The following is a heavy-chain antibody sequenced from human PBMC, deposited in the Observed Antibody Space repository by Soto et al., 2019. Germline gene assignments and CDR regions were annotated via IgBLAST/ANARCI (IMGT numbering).Heavy chain of an antibody. D-gene: IGHD1-26*01. CDR1: GYTPTNYD. V-gene: IGHV1-18*01. CDR2: ISAYNGNT. Sequence: QVPLVQSGAEMKKPGASVTVSCKTSGYTPTNYDIGWVRQAPGQGLEWMGWISAYNGNTNSAQKLQGRLTMTTDTSTRTAYMELRSLRSDDTAVYYCARALYRSGTYYAFDNWGQGTLVTVSS. J-gene: IGHJ4*02. CDR3: ARALYRSGTYYAFDN.